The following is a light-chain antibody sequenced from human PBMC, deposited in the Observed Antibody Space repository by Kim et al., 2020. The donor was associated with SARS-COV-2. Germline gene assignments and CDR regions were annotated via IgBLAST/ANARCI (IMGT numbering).Light chain of an antibody. CDR3: QQYNNWWT. V-gene: IGKV3-15*01. CDR2: GAS. Sequence: EIVMTQSPATLSVSPGERGTLSCRASQSVSSNLAWFQQKPGQAPRLLIYGASTRATGIPARFSGSGSGTEFTLTISSLQSEDSAVYYCQQYNNWWTFGQGTKLEI. J-gene: IGKJ1*01. CDR1: QSVSSN.